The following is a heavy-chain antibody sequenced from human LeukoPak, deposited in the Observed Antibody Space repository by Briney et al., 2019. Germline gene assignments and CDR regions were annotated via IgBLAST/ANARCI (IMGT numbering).Heavy chain of an antibody. J-gene: IGHJ4*02. D-gene: IGHD3-10*01. Sequence: SVKGRFTISRDNAKSSLYLQMNSLRAEDTAVYYCARDSETYYYGSGSYNYWGQGTLVTVSS. V-gene: IGHV3-21*01. CDR3: ARDSETYYYGSGSYNY.